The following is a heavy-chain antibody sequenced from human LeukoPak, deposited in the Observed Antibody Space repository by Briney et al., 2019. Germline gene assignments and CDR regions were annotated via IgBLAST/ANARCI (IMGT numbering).Heavy chain of an antibody. Sequence: SETLSLTCAVYGASFSGSYWSWIRQPPGKGLEWIGEINHSGSTTYNPSLKSRVTISEDTSKNQFSLRLSSVTAADTAVYYCARGDIAARLCVWGQGTTVTVSS. CDR2: INHSGST. J-gene: IGHJ6*02. CDR3: ARGDIAARLCV. D-gene: IGHD6-6*01. CDR1: GASFSGSY. V-gene: IGHV4-34*01.